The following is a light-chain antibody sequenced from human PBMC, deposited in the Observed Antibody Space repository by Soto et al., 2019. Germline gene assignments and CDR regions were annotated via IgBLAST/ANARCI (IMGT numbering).Light chain of an antibody. Sequence: QSVLTQPASVSGSPGQSITISCTGTNSDVGGYNYVAWYQQHAGKAPKLMMYDVSNRPSGVSNRFSGSKSGNTASLTISGLQAEDEADYYCSSYAGSSTVFGTGTKVTAL. CDR1: NSDVGGYNY. J-gene: IGLJ1*01. CDR3: SSYAGSSTV. CDR2: DVS. V-gene: IGLV2-14*01.